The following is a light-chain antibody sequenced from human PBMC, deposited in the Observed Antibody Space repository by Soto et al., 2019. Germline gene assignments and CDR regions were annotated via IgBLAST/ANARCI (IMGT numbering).Light chain of an antibody. CDR1: SSDVGVYNH. CDR3: SSYTTTSTYV. J-gene: IGLJ1*01. CDR2: DVS. V-gene: IGLV2-14*03. Sequence: QSALTQPASVSGSPGQSITISCTGTSSDVGVYNHVSWYQQHPGKAPKLMIYDVSNRPSGVSNRFSGSKSGNTASLTISGLQAEDEADYYCSSYTTTSTYVFGTGTQLTVL.